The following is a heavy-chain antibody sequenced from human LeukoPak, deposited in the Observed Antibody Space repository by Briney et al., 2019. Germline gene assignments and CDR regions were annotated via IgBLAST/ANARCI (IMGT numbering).Heavy chain of an antibody. V-gene: IGHV1-24*01. D-gene: IGHD3-22*01. CDR1: VYTLTELS. CDR2: FDPEDGET. J-gene: IGHJ4*02. CDR3: ATPNLYYDSSGYDY. Sequence: ASVKVSCKVSVYTLTELSMHWVRQAPGKGLEWMGGFDPEDGETIYAQKFQGRVTMTEDTSTDTAYMELSSLRSEDTAVYYCATPNLYYDSSGYDYWGQGTLVTVSS.